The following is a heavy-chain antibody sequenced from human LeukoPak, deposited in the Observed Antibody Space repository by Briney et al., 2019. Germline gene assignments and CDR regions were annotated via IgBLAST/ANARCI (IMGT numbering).Heavy chain of an antibody. CDR3: ARDLPPDGPPDY. Sequence: PGGSLRLSCAVSGLTFSHFWMTWVRQAPGKGLEWVANIKQDGSQKNYVDSVKGRFIISRDNAKNSLYLQMNSLRAEDTAVYYCARDLPPDGPPDYWGQGTLVTVSS. CDR1: GLTFSHFW. CDR2: IKQDGSQK. V-gene: IGHV3-7*01. J-gene: IGHJ4*02.